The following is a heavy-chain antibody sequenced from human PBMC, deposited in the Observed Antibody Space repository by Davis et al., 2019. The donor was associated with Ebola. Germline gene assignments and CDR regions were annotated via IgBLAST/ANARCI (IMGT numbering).Heavy chain of an antibody. J-gene: IGHJ6*02. CDR1: GGSFSGYY. V-gene: IGHV4-34*01. D-gene: IGHD2-2*01. Sequence: SETLSLTCAVYGGSFSGYYWSWIRQPPGKGLEWIGEINHSGSTNYNPSLKSRVTISVDTSKNQFSLKLSSVTAADTAVYYCAREGAGYCSSTSCQNYGMDVWGQGTTVTVSS. CDR2: INHSGST. CDR3: AREGAGYCSSTSCQNYGMDV.